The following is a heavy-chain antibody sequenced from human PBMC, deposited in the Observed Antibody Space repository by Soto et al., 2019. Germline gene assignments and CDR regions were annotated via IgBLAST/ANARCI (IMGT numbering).Heavy chain of an antibody. CDR3: VGGYGWLPDY. D-gene: IGHD6-19*01. CDR2: IEQNGGER. Sequence: DVQLVESGGGLVQPGGSLRLSCEASGFTFSSLWMNWVRQAPGKGLEWVAIIEQNGGERNYLDSVKCRFTISRDNAKKSVYLQMNSLRAEDTALYYCVGGYGWLPDYWGQGTLVTVSS. V-gene: IGHV3-7*05. J-gene: IGHJ4*02. CDR1: GFTFSSLW.